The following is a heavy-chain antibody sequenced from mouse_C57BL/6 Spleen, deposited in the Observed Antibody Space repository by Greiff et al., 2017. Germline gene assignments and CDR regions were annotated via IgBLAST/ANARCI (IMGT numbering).Heavy chain of an antibody. CDR2: IRSKSNNYAT. J-gene: IGHJ4*01. Sequence: DAGGGLVQPKGSLKLSCAASGFSFNTYAMNWVRQAPGKGLEWVARIRSKSNNYATYYADSVKDRFTISRDDSESMLYLQMNNLKTEDTAMYYCVRHWDYAMDYWGQGTSVTVSS. D-gene: IGHD4-1*01. CDR1: GFSFNTYA. CDR3: VRHWDYAMDY. V-gene: IGHV10-1*01.